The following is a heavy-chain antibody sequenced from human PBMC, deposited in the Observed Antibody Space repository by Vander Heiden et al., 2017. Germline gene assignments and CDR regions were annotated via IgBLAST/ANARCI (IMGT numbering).Heavy chain of an antibody. J-gene: IGHJ4*02. CDR1: GFTFSSYA. Sequence: EVQLLESGGGLVQPGGSLRLSSAASGFTFSSYAMSWVRQAPGKGLEWVSAISGSGGSTYYADSVKGRFTISRDNSKNTLYLQMNSLRAEDTAVYYCAKDGDVDTVPSGYWGQGTLVTVSS. D-gene: IGHD5-18*01. CDR3: AKDGDVDTVPSGY. V-gene: IGHV3-23*01. CDR2: ISGSGGST.